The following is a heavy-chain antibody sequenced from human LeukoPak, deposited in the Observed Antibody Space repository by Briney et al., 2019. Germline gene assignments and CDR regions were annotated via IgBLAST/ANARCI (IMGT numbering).Heavy chain of an antibody. Sequence: SETLSLTCTVSGGSISSSSYYWGWIRQPPGKGLEWIGSIYYSGSTYYNPSPKSRVTISVDTSKNQFSLKLSSVTAADTAVYYCARHSYYYDSSGYHYYFDYWGQGTLVTVSS. CDR3: ARHSYYYDSSGYHYYFDY. D-gene: IGHD3-22*01. V-gene: IGHV4-39*01. CDR1: GGSISSSSYY. J-gene: IGHJ4*02. CDR2: IYYSGST.